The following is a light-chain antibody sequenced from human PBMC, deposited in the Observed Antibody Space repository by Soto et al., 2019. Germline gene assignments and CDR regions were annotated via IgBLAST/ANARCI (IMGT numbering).Light chain of an antibody. CDR3: QQSYSSPPT. J-gene: IGKJ1*01. V-gene: IGKV1-39*01. CDR2: AAS. Sequence: DLPMTQSPSSLSAYVGDRFTITCQASQDISNYLNWYQQKPGKVPKLLIYAASSLQSGVPSRFSGSGSGPDFTLTISSLQPEDFATYYCQQSYSSPPTFGQGTKVDIK. CDR1: QDISNY.